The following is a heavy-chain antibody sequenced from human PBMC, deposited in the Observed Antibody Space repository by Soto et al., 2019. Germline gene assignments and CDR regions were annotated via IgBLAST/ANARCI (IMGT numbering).Heavy chain of an antibody. D-gene: IGHD6-19*01. J-gene: IGHJ6*02. CDR2: IDPSDSYT. Sequence: PGESLKISCKGSGYSFTSYWISWVRQMPGKGLEWMGRIDPSDSYTNYSPSFQGHVTISADKSISTAYLQWSSLKASDTAMYYCASCPLAGRPFYYGMDVWGQGTTVTVSS. CDR1: GYSFTSYW. CDR3: ASCPLAGRPFYYGMDV. V-gene: IGHV5-10-1*01.